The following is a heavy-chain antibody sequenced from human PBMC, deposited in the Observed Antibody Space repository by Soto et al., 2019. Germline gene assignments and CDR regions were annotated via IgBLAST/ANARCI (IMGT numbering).Heavy chain of an antibody. Sequence: QVQLVQSGAEVKKPGASVKVSCKASGCTFTSYGISWVRQAPGQGLEWMGWISAYNGNTNYPHKLQGRVTMTTDTSTSTAYMALRSLRSDDTDVYYWARTPRPYYFPYWGQGPLVTVSS. J-gene: IGHJ4*02. V-gene: IGHV1-18*01. CDR1: GCTFTSYG. CDR2: ISAYNGNT. CDR3: ARTPRPYYFPY.